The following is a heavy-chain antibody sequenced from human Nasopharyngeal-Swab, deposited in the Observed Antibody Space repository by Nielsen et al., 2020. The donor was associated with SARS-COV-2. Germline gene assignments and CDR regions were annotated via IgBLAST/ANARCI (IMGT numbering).Heavy chain of an antibody. CDR1: GFTFDDFG. D-gene: IGHD3-22*01. CDR3: ARGDYYNSAAFDI. V-gene: IGHV3-20*01. J-gene: IGHJ3*02. Sequence: GGSLRFSCAASGFTFDDFGMSWVRQVPGKGLEWVSGINWNGGSTGYADSVKGRFTISRDNSRKSLYLQMNSLRAEDTAFYHCARGDYYNSAAFDIWGQGTKVIVSS. CDR2: INWNGGST.